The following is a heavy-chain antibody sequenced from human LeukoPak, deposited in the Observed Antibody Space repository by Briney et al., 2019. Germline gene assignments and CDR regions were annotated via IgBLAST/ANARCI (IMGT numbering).Heavy chain of an antibody. J-gene: IGHJ4*02. V-gene: IGHV1-69*13. D-gene: IGHD5-24*01. Sequence: ASVKVSCKASGGTFSSYAISWVRQAPGQGLEWMGGIIPIFGTANYAQKFQGRVTITADESTSTAYMELSSLRSEGTAVYYCARGKNRDGYNQFDYWGQGTLVTVSS. CDR3: ARGKNRDGYNQFDY. CDR1: GGTFSSYA. CDR2: IIPIFGTA.